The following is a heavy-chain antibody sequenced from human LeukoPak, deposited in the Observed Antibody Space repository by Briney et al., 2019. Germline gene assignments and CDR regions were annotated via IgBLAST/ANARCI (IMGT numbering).Heavy chain of an antibody. J-gene: IGHJ4*02. D-gene: IGHD3/OR15-3a*01. Sequence: GGSLRLSCAASGFTVSSNDMSWVRQAPGKGREWVSIIHIGKSTYYADSVKGRFTISRDNSKNTLYLQMKSLRAEDTAVYYCAADWPLDYWGQGTRVTVS. CDR1: GFTVSSND. CDR3: AADWPLDY. V-gene: IGHV3-66*01. CDR2: IHIGKST.